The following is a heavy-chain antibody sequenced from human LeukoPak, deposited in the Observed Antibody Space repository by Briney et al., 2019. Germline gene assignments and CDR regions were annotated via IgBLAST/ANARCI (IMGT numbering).Heavy chain of an antibody. J-gene: IGHJ6*02. CDR2: ISSSGGST. CDR3: EYRGMDV. D-gene: IGHD2-2*01. Sequence: GGSLRLSCSASGFTFSSYAMHWVRQAPGKGLEYASAISSSGGSTYYADSVKGRFTISRDNSKNTLYLQMSSLRAEDTAVYYCEYRGMDVWGQGTTVTVSS. V-gene: IGHV3-64D*06. CDR1: GFTFSSYA.